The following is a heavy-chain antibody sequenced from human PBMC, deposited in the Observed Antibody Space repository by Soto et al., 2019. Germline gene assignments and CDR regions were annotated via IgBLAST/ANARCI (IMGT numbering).Heavy chain of an antibody. CDR2: IIPIFGTA. CDR3: ARDSFTYDILTGRFDY. J-gene: IGHJ4*02. Sequence: ASVKVSCKASGGTFSSYATSWVRQAPGQGLEWMGGIIPIFGTANYAQKFQGRVTITADESTSTAYMELSSLRSEDTAVYYCARDSFTYDILTGRFDYWGQGTLVTVSS. CDR1: GGTFSSYA. V-gene: IGHV1-69*13. D-gene: IGHD3-9*01.